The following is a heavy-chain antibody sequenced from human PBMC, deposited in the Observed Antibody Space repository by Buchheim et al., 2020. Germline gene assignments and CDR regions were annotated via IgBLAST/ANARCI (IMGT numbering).Heavy chain of an antibody. V-gene: IGHV3-30*04. Sequence: QVQLVESGGGVVQPGRSLRLSCAASGFTFSSYAMHWVRQAPGKGLEWVAVISYDGSNKYYADSVKGRFTISRDNSKNTLYLQMNSLRAEDTAVYYCARGDCSSTSCGYYYYGMDVWGQGTT. CDR3: ARGDCSSTSCGYYYYGMDV. CDR2: ISYDGSNK. J-gene: IGHJ6*02. D-gene: IGHD2-2*01. CDR1: GFTFSSYA.